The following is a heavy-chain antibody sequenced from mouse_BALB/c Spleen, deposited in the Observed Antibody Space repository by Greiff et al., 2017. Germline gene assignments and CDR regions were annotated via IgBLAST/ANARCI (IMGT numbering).Heavy chain of an antibody. CDR2: ISSGGST. J-gene: IGHJ3*01. Sequence: EVQLVESGGGLVKPGGSLKLSCAASGFTFSSYAMSWVRQTPEKRLEWVASISSGGSTYYPDSVKGRFTISRDNARNILYLQMSSLRSEDTAMYYCARGSGGSSYVSWFAYWGQGTLVTVSA. D-gene: IGHD1-1*01. V-gene: IGHV5-6-5*01. CDR3: ARGSGGSSYVSWFAY. CDR1: GFTFSSYA.